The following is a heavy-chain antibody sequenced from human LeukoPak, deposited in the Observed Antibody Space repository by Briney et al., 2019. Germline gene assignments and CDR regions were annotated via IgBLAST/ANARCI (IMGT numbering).Heavy chain of an antibody. D-gene: IGHD1/OR15-1a*01. V-gene: IGHV1-8*02. CDR1: GYTFTSYA. CDR2: MNPVSGNA. Sequence: GASVKVSCKASGYTFTSYAMNWVRQAPGQGLEWMGWMNPVSGNAGSAQKFQGRVTLTRDTSISTAYMEVSSLRFDDTAFYYCARAPMGTAPLYWGQGTLVTVSS. J-gene: IGHJ4*02. CDR3: ARAPMGTAPLY.